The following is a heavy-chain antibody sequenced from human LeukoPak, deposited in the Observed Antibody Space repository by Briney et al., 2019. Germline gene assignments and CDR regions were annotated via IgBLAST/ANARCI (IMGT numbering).Heavy chain of an antibody. CDR3: ARHGANRQQLVMAFDI. CDR1: GGSISSYY. J-gene: IGHJ3*02. Sequence: SETLSLTCSVSGGSISSYYWSWIRQPPGQGLEWIGYIYDSRSTNYNPSLKSRVTISIDTSKNQFSLKVNSVTAADTAVYYCARHGANRQQLVMAFDIWGQGTRVTVSS. V-gene: IGHV4-59*08. D-gene: IGHD6-13*01. CDR2: IYDSRST.